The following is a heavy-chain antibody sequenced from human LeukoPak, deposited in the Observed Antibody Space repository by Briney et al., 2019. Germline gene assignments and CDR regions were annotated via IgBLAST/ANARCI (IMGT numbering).Heavy chain of an antibody. D-gene: IGHD3-3*01. CDR1: GYTFTSYD. CDR3: ARREWSGYYAAY. V-gene: IGHV1-2*02. J-gene: IGHJ4*02. CDR2: INPNGGDT. Sequence: GASVKVSCKASGYTFTSYDINWVRQATGQGLEWMGWINPNGGDTYYAQRFQDRVSMTSDTSTSTAYMELTNLTSDDTAVYYCARREWSGYYAAYWGQGTLVTVSS.